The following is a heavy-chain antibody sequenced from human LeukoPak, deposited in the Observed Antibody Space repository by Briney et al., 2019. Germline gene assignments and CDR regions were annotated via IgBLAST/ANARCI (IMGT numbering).Heavy chain of an antibody. CDR1: GGSINSGGYY. D-gene: IGHD3-22*01. V-gene: IGHV4-31*01. Sequence: SETLSLTCTVSGGSINSGGYYWSWIRQHPGKGLEWIGYIFYSGNSYFNPSLKSPATISMDTSKNQFSLKLSSVTAADTAVYYCAREMDYYDSGGYYLQWFDPWGQGTLVTVSS. J-gene: IGHJ5*02. CDR3: AREMDYYDSGGYYLQWFDP. CDR2: IFYSGNS.